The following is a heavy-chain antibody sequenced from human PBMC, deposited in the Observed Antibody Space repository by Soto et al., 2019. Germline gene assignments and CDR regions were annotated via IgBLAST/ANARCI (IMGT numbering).Heavy chain of an antibody. V-gene: IGHV1-3*01. CDR2: INAGNGNT. Sequence: ASVKVSCKASGYTFTSYVMHWRRHAPGQRLEWMGWINAGNGNTKYSQKFQGRVTITRDTSASTAYMELSSLRSEDTAVYYCARDLEYSSSNPGYWGQGTLVTVSS. D-gene: IGHD6-6*01. J-gene: IGHJ4*02. CDR3: ARDLEYSSSNPGY. CDR1: GYTFTSYV.